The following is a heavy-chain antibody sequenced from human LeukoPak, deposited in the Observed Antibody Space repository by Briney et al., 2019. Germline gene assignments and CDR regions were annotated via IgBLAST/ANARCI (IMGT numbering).Heavy chain of an antibody. CDR3: ARDRWLQDIVVVPAATAFDI. CDR1: GYTFTSYG. D-gene: IGHD2-2*01. CDR2: ISAYNGNT. Sequence: GASVKVSCKASGYTFTSYGISWVRQAPGQGLEWMGWISAYNGNTNYAQKLQGRVTMTTHTSTSTAYMELRSLRSDDTAVYYCARDRWLQDIVVVPAATAFDIWGQGTMVTVSS. J-gene: IGHJ3*02. V-gene: IGHV1-18*01.